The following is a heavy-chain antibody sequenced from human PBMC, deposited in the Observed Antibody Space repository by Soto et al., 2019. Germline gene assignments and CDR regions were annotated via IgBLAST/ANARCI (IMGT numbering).Heavy chain of an antibody. Sequence: PSETLSLTCTVSGGSISSSSYYWGWIRQPPGKGLEWTGSIYYSGSTYYNPSLKSRVTISVDTSKNQFSLKLSSVTAADTAVYYCASLLRYFDWEPGTERWFDPWGQGTLVTVSS. J-gene: IGHJ5*02. CDR3: ASLLRYFDWEPGTERWFDP. D-gene: IGHD3-9*01. V-gene: IGHV4-39*01. CDR2: IYYSGST. CDR1: GGSISSSSYY.